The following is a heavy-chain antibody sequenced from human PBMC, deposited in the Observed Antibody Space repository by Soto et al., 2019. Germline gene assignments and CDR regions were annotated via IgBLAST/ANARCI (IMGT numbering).Heavy chain of an antibody. V-gene: IGHV1-69*01. D-gene: IGHD3-10*01. CDR1: GGTFSSYA. CDR2: IIPIFGTA. CDR3: ARELVRGFITRNHDAFDI. J-gene: IGHJ3*02. Sequence: QVQLVQSGAEVKKPGSSVKVSCKASGGTFSSYAISWVRQAPGQGLEWMGGIIPIFGTANYAQKFQGRVTITADESTSTAYIDLSSLRSEDPAVYYRARELVRGFITRNHDAFDIWGQGTMVTVSS.